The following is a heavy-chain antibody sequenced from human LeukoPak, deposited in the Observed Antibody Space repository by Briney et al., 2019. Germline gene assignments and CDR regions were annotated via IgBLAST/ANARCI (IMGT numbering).Heavy chain of an antibody. CDR1: GYSFASDW. J-gene: IGHJ3*02. V-gene: IGHV5-51*01. D-gene: IGHD3-22*01. CDR3: ASTYYYDSSGPLDAFDI. CDR2: IYPGDSDT. Sequence: GESLKISCKASGYSFASDWIGWVRQMPGGGLEWMGIIYPGDSDTRYSPSFQGQVTVSADKSISTAYLQWSSLKASDTAMYYCASTYYYDSSGPLDAFDIWGQGTMVTVSS.